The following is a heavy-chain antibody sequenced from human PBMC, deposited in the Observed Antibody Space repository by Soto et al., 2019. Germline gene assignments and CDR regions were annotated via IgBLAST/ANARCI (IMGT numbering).Heavy chain of an antibody. CDR3: TRFTGIDY. D-gene: IGHD1-20*01. J-gene: IGHJ4*02. CDR1: GFTFSGAA. V-gene: IGHV3-73*01. Sequence: GGSLRLSCAASGFTFSGAAMHLVRQASGKGLECVCRIRSKANSYATAYAESVKGRFTISRDDSKNTAYLQMNSLKTEDTAVYYCTRFTGIDYWGQGTQVTVSS. CDR2: IRSKANSYAT.